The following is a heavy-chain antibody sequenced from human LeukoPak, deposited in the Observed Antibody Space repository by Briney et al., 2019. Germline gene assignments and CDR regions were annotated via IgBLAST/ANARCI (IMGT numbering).Heavy chain of an antibody. Sequence: GGSLRLSCTASGFTFNNYAMYWVRQAPRKGLEWVAGIFGSGGSAHYADSVKGRFTISRDNSKNTVYLQMDSLKGEDTALYYCTKTTTGYSSGQYPGWPADHWGQGALVTVSS. J-gene: IGHJ4*02. CDR2: IFGSGGSA. CDR3: TKTTTGYSSGQYPGWPADH. CDR1: GFTFNNYA. V-gene: IGHV3-23*01. D-gene: IGHD3-22*01.